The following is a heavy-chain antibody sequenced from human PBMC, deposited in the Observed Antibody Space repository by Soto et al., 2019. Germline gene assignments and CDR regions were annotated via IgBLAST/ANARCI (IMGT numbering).Heavy chain of an antibody. CDR2: IYYSGST. CDR1: GGSISSYY. Sequence: PSETLSLTCTVSGGSISSYYWSWIRQPPGKGLEWIGYIYYSGSTNYNPSLKSRVTISVYTSKNQFSLKLSSVTPEDTAVYYCARVRFEHQMSHFDYWGQGILVTVS. V-gene: IGHV4-59*08. D-gene: IGHD2-21*01. J-gene: IGHJ4*02. CDR3: ARVRFEHQMSHFDY.